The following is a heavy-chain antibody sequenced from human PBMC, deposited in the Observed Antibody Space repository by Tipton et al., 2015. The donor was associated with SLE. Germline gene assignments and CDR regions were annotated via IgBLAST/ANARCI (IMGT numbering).Heavy chain of an antibody. J-gene: IGHJ4*02. CDR1: GGSISSHY. CDR3: ARSILWFGAYFDY. D-gene: IGHD3-10*01. V-gene: IGHV4-59*11. CDR2: ISNSETT. Sequence: TLSLTCTVSGGSISSHYWSWIRQAPGKGLEWIGYISNSETTNYNPSLKSRVTISVDTSKNQFSLKLRSVTAADTAVYYCARSILWFGAYFDYWGQGTLVTVSS.